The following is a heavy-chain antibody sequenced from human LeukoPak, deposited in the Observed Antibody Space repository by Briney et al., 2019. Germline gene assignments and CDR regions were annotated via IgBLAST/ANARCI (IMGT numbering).Heavy chain of an antibody. V-gene: IGHV1-2*02. CDR3: ARDREQWLVPGWYFDL. CDR1: GYTFTGYY. CDR2: INPNSGGT. D-gene: IGHD6-19*01. Sequence: ASVKVSCKASGYTFTGYYTHWVRQAPGQGLEWMGWINPNSGGTNYAQKLQGRVTMTTDTSTSTAYMELRSLRSDDTAVYYCARDREQWLVPGWYFDLWGRGTLVTVSS. J-gene: IGHJ2*01.